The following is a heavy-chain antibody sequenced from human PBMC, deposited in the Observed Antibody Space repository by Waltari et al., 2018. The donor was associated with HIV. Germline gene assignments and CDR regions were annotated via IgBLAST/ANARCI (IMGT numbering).Heavy chain of an antibody. J-gene: IGHJ5*02. D-gene: IGHD2-15*01. Sequence: QVHLVESGGGVVQPGRSMRLSCAASGFTFSSYAIHWFRQAPGKGLGWVALISYDGSNKYYADSVKGRFTISRDNSKNTLYLQMNSLRAEDTSVYYCARDTGYCSFGSCSYNWLDPWGQGTLVSVSS. CDR1: GFTFSSYA. CDR2: ISYDGSNK. CDR3: ARDTGYCSFGSCSYNWLDP. V-gene: IGHV3-30*01.